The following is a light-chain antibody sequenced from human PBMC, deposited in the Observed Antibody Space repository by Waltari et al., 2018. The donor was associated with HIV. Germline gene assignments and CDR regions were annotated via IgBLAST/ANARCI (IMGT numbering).Light chain of an antibody. CDR2: AAS. J-gene: IGKJ2*01. V-gene: IGKV1-16*01. CDR1: QDISNY. CDR3: HQYNTFPLT. Sequence: DIQMTRSPSSLSALVGDRVTITCRASQDISNYLGWFQQTPGKAPKSLIFAASNLQSGVPSRFLGAGSGTNFTLTIRSLQPEDFATYYCHQYNTFPLTFG.